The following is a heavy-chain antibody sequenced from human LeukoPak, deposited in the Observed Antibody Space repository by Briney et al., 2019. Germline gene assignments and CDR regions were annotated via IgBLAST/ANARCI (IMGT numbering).Heavy chain of an antibody. CDR1: GFTFSSYG. Sequence: QPGGSLRLSCAASGFTFSSYGMHWVRQAPGKGLEWVAVIWYDGSNKYYADSVKGRFTISRGNSKNTLYLQMNSLRAEDTAVYYCAKDLRVYYGSGSLHYWGQGTLVTVSS. V-gene: IGHV3-33*06. D-gene: IGHD3-10*01. CDR3: AKDLRVYYGSGSLHY. J-gene: IGHJ4*02. CDR2: IWYDGSNK.